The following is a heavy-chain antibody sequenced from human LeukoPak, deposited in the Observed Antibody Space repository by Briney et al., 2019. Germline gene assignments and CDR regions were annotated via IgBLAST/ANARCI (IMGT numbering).Heavy chain of an antibody. D-gene: IGHD6-13*01. J-gene: IGHJ4*02. CDR2: ITGNSGGT. Sequence: GGSLRLSCAASGFTFNNYGVSWVRQAPGKGLEWVSGITGNSGGTYYADSVKGRLTISRDNSKNTLHLQLNSLRAEDTALYYCAKAHSSSLNIFESWGQGTLVAVSA. V-gene: IGHV3-23*01. CDR3: AKAHSSSLNIFES. CDR1: GFTFNNYG.